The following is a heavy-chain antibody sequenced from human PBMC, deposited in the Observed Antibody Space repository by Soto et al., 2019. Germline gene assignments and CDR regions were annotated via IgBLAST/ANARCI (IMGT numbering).Heavy chain of an antibody. V-gene: IGHV1-8*01. D-gene: IGHD3-10*01. CDR1: GYTFTSYD. Sequence: ASVKVSCKASGYTFTSYDINWVRQATGQGLEWMGWMNPNSGNTGYAQKFQGRVTMTRNTSISTAYMELSSLRSEDTAVYYCATSPDYYGSGSYPYCWGQGTLVTVSS. CDR3: ATSPDYYGSGSYPYC. CDR2: MNPNSGNT. J-gene: IGHJ4*02.